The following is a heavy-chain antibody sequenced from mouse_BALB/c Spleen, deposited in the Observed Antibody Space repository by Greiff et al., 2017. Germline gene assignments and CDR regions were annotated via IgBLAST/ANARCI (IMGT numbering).Heavy chain of an antibody. V-gene: IGHV5-6-5*01. CDR1: GFTFSSYA. Sequence: EVKLMESGGGLVKPGGSLKLSCAASGFTFSSYAMSWVRQTPEKRLEWVASISSGGSTYYPDSVKGRFTISRDNARNILYLQMSSLRSEDTAMYYCARRPNWYFDVWGAGTTVTVSS. J-gene: IGHJ1*01. CDR3: ARRPNWYFDV. CDR2: ISSGGST.